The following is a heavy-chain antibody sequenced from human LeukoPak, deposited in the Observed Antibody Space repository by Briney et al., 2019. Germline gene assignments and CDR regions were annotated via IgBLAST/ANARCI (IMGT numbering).Heavy chain of an antibody. D-gene: IGHD2-8*01. CDR3: ARGGYCTNGVCHYYYYYVDV. J-gene: IGHJ6*03. CDR1: GGTFSSYA. V-gene: IGHV1-69*05. CDR2: IIPIFGTA. Sequence: ASVKVSCKASGGTFSSYAISWVRQAPGQGLEWMGGIIPIFGTANYAQKFQGRVTITTDESTSTAYMELSSLRSEDTAVYYCARGGYCTNGVCHYYYYYVDVWGKGTTVTVSS.